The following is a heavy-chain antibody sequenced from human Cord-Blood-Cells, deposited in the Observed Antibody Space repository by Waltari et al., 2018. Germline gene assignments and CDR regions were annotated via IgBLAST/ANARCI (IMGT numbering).Heavy chain of an antibody. CDR1: GGSFSGYY. J-gene: IGHJ4*02. CDR3: ARGLWQWLAIDY. CDR2: INHSGST. Sequence: QVQLQQWGAGLLKPSETLSLTCAVYGGSFSGYYWSWFRQPPGKGLEWIGEINHSGSTNYNPSLKSRVTISVDTSKNQFSLKLSSVTAADTAVYYCARGLWQWLAIDYWGQGTLVTVSS. D-gene: IGHD6-19*01. V-gene: IGHV4-34*01.